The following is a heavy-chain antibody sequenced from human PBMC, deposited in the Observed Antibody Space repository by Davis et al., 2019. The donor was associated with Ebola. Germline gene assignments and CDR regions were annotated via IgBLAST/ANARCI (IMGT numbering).Heavy chain of an antibody. J-gene: IGHJ6*02. V-gene: IGHV1-8*02. CDR2: MNPNSGNT. D-gene: IGHD3-10*01. CDR3: ARESNYGSGMFYYGMDV. Sequence: AASVKVSCKASGYTFTNYYMHWVRQATGQGLEWMRWMNPNSGNTGYAQKFQGRVTMTRNTSISTAYMELSSLRSEDTAVYYCARESNYGSGMFYYGMDVWGQGTTVTVSS. CDR1: GYTFTNYY.